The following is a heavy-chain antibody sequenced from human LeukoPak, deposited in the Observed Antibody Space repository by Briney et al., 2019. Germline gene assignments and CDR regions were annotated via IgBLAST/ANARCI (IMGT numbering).Heavy chain of an antibody. D-gene: IGHD3-22*01. CDR1: GFTFSNNW. Sequence: GGSLRLSCAASGFTFSNNWMSWVRQAPGKGLEWVSYISSSGSTIYYADSVKGRFTISRDNAKNSLYLQMNSLRAEDTAVYYCARGGYSSGYHYFDYWGQGTLVTVSS. J-gene: IGHJ4*02. V-gene: IGHV3-48*03. CDR2: ISSSGSTI. CDR3: ARGGYSSGYHYFDY.